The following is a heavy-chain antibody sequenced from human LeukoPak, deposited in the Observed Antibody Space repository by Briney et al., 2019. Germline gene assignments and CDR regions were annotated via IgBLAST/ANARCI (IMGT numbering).Heavy chain of an antibody. Sequence: PGGSLRLSCAASGFTFSSYAVTWVRQAPGKGLEWVSSITAGGGNTYYGDSVKGRFTISRDNSKNALYLQMNSLRAEDTAVYFFARIYTTGRCYDYWGQGTLCTVSS. J-gene: IGHJ4*02. D-gene: IGHD1-1*01. CDR3: ARIYTTGRCYDY. V-gene: IGHV3-23*01. CDR2: ITAGGGNT. CDR1: GFTFSSYA.